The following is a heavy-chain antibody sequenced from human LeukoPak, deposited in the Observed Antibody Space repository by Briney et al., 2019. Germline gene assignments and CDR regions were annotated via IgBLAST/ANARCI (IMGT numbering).Heavy chain of an antibody. Sequence: PSQTLSLTCAISGDIVFRKSALWNWIRQSPSRGFEWLGRQYYRSRWYNEYALSVKSRITITPDTSKNQFSLQLNSVTPEDTAVYYCARVTEKQYLPFDSWGQGTLVTVSS. CDR3: ARVTEKQYLPFDS. V-gene: IGHV6-1*01. J-gene: IGHJ4*02. D-gene: IGHD6-19*01. CDR2: QYYRSRWYN. CDR1: GDIVFRKSAL.